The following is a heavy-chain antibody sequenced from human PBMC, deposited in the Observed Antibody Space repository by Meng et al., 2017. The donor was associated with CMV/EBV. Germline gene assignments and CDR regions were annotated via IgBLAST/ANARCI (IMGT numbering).Heavy chain of an antibody. D-gene: IGHD3-10*01. Sequence: SLKISCAASGFTFDDYAMHWVRQAPGKGLEWVSGISWNSGSIGYADSVKGRFTISRDNAKNSLYLQINSLRAEDTALYYCAKDIKKADYYGSGFYGMDVWGQGTTVTVSS. CDR3: AKDIKKADYYGSGFYGMDV. CDR2: ISWNSGSI. J-gene: IGHJ6*02. V-gene: IGHV3-9*01. CDR1: GFTFDDYA.